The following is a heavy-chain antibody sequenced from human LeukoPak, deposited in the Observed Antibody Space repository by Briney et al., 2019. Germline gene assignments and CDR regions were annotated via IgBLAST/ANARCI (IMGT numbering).Heavy chain of an antibody. J-gene: IGHJ3*02. D-gene: IGHD6-13*01. Sequence: GGSLRLSCAASGFTFSSYAMCWFRQAPGKGLEWDSSISGSGSSTYYADSVKGRFTISRDNSKGTLNLQMNSVRAEDTAVYYCAKTGYSSRWYEDAVGIWGQGTMVTVSS. CDR2: ISGSGSST. CDR3: AKTGYSSRWYEDAVGI. CDR1: GFTFSSYA. V-gene: IGHV3-23*01.